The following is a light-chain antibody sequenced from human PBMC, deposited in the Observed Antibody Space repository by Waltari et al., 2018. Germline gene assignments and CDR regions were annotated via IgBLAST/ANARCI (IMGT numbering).Light chain of an antibody. J-gene: IGKJ4*01. CDR3: QQRKYWPPLT. CDR1: HSVDIY. Sequence: EVVLTQSPATVSLSPGERATLSCRASHSVDIYLAWYQQKPGQAPRLRIDDASNRATGIPARFSGSGSGTDFPLTISSLEPEDFAIYYCQQRKYWPPLTFGGGTKVEIK. CDR2: DAS. V-gene: IGKV3-11*01.